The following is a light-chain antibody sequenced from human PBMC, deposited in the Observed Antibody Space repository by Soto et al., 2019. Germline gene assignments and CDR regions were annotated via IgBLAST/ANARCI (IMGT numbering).Light chain of an antibody. CDR1: QSVLYSPNNKHL. V-gene: IGKV4-1*01. CDR2: GAS. J-gene: IGKJ1*01. CDR3: HQYYTPPRTT. Sequence: DIVMSQSPDSLAVSLGERAAINCKSSQSVLYSPNNKHLLAWYQQKPGQPPKLLISGASTRESGVPDRFSGSGSWTDFTLTISSLQAEDLAVYYCHQYYTPPRTTFGQGTKVEIK.